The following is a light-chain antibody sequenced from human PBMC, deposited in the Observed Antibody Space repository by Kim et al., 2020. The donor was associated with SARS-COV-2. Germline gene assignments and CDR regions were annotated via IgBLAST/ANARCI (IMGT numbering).Light chain of an antibody. V-gene: IGKV3-11*01. CDR3: QHRSNWPPYT. CDR2: DAS. CDR1: QSVSTY. Sequence: EIVLTQSPATLSLSPGERATLSCRASQSVSTYLAWYQQKPGQAPRRIIYDASIRATGVPARFSGSGSGTDFTLTISSLEPEDFAVYYCQHRSNWPPYTFGQGTKLEI. J-gene: IGKJ2*01.